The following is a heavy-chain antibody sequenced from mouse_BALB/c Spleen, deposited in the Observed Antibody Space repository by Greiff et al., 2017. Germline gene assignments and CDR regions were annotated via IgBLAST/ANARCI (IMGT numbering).Heavy chain of an antibody. D-gene: IGHD1-1*01. CDR3: ARDYGSSSWYFDV. CDR2: ISSGSSTI. CDR1: GFTFSSFG. Sequence: EVMLVESGGGLVQPGGSRKLSCAASGFTFSSFGMHWVRQAPEKGLEWVAYISSGSSTIYYADTVKGRFTISRDNPKNTLFLQMTSLRSEDTAMYYCARDYGSSSWYFDVWGAGTTVTVSA. V-gene: IGHV5-17*02. J-gene: IGHJ1*01.